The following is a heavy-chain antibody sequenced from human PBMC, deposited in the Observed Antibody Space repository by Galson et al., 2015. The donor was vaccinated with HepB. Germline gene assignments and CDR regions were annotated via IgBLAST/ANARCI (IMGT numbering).Heavy chain of an antibody. CDR2: ISGSGGNT. D-gene: IGHD3-10*01. V-gene: IGHV3-23*01. Sequence: SLRLSCAASGFTFSNYAMSWVRQAPGKGLEWVSGISGSGGNTYYADSVKGRFTISRDSSKNTLYLQMISLRAEDTAVYYCAKDIRPYYYSSGTIAGDPLDIWGQGTMVTVSS. CDR3: AKDIRPYYYSSGTIAGDPLDI. CDR1: GFTFSNYA. J-gene: IGHJ3*02.